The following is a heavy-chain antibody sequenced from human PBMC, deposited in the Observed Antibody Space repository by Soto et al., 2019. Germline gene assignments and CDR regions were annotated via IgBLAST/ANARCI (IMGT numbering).Heavy chain of an antibody. Sequence: GESLKISCKGSGYSFTSYWIGWVRQMPGKGLEWMGIIYPGDSDTRYSPSFQGQVTISADKSISTAYLQWSSLKASDTAMYYCVSSPGSAYDAFDIWGQGTMVTVSS. CDR2: IYPGDSDT. V-gene: IGHV5-51*01. J-gene: IGHJ3*02. D-gene: IGHD6-6*01. CDR1: GYSFTSYW. CDR3: VSSPGSAYDAFDI.